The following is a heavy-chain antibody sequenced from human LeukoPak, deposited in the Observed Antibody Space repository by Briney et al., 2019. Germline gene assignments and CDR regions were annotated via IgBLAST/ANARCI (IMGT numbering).Heavy chain of an antibody. J-gene: IGHJ4*02. CDR3: AKDGSWSCTD. CDR1: GFTFSSSA. V-gene: IGHV3-30*02. Sequence: GGSLRLSCAASGFTFSSSAMHWIRQGPGKGLEWVAYIAHHGNNKYYADSVKGRFTISRDNSKGSLYLQMNSLRADDTAVYYCAKDGSWSCTDWGQGTLVRVSS. CDR2: IAHHGNNK. D-gene: IGHD2-8*02.